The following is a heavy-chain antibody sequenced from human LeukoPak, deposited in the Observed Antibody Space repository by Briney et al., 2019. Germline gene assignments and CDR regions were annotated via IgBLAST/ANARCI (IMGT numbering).Heavy chain of an antibody. Sequence: GGSLRLSCAASGFTFNSYSYEMNWVRQAPGEGLEYVSTISGIGGSTYYANSVKGRFTISRDNSKNTLYLQMGSLRAEDMAVYYCASGIAVAGPADYWGQGTLVTVSS. CDR2: ISGIGGST. CDR3: ASGIAVAGPADY. J-gene: IGHJ4*02. CDR1: GFTFNSYS. D-gene: IGHD6-19*01. V-gene: IGHV3-64*01.